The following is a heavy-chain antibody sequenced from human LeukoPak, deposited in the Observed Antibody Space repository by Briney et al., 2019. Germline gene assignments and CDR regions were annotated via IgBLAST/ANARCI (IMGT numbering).Heavy chain of an antibody. V-gene: IGHV3-23*01. CDR2: ISGSGGST. CDR1: GFTSSSYA. CDR3: ARDVSELGDAFDI. J-gene: IGHJ3*02. Sequence: GGSLRLSCAASGFTSSSYAMSWVRQAPGKGLEWVSAISGSGGSTYYADSVKGRFTISRDNSKNTLYLQMNSLRAEDTAVYYCARDVSELGDAFDIWGQGTMVTVSS. D-gene: IGHD1-7*01.